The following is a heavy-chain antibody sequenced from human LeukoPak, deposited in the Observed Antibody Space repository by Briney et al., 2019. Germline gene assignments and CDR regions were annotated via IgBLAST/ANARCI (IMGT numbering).Heavy chain of an antibody. CDR3: ARGLTSMPPGGY. V-gene: IGHV4-59*12. J-gene: IGHJ4*02. CDR2: IYYSGST. D-gene: IGHD2/OR15-2a*01. CDR1: GGSISSYY. Sequence: TSETLSLTCTVSGGSISSYYWSWIRQPPGKGLEWIGYIYYSGSTNYNPSLKSRVTILVDTSKNQFSLKLSSVTAADTAVYYCARGLTSMPPGGYWGQGTLVTVSS.